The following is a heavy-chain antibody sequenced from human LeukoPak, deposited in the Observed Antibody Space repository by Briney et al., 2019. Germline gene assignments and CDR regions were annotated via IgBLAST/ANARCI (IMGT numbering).Heavy chain of an antibody. CDR1: GFAFGDYA. V-gene: IGHV3-9*01. Sequence: GGSLRLSCASSGFAFGDYAMHWVRPAAGKGLEWVSGISWNSGIIVYADSVKGRFTISRDNAKKSLFLEMSSLRVEDTALYYCAKDAHGSGTFSDWGQGALVTVSS. D-gene: IGHD3-10*01. CDR2: ISWNSGII. J-gene: IGHJ4*02. CDR3: AKDAHGSGTFSD.